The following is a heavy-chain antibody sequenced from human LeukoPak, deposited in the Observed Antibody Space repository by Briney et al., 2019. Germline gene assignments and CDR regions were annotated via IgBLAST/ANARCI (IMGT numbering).Heavy chain of an antibody. Sequence: PGRSLRLSCAASGFTFRSYGMHWVRQAPGKGLEWVAFISYDGSNKYYADSVKGRFTISRDNAKNSLYLQMNSLRAEDTAVYYCARGLDGYKVDYWGQGTLVTVSS. D-gene: IGHD5-24*01. CDR2: ISYDGSNK. J-gene: IGHJ4*02. CDR1: GFTFRSYG. CDR3: ARGLDGYKVDY. V-gene: IGHV3-30*03.